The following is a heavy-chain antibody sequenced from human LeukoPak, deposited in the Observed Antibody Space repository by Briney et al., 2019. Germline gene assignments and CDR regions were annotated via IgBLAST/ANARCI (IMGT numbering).Heavy chain of an antibody. CDR2: INHSGST. CDR3: ARPLGQGNEYGMDV. CDR1: GGSFSGYY. Sequence: SETLSLTCAVYGGSFSGYYWSWIRQSPGKGLEWIGEINHSGSTNYNPSFKSRVTISVDTSKNQFSLKLTSVTAADTAVYYCARPLGQGNEYGMDVWGQGTTVTVSS. J-gene: IGHJ6*02. D-gene: IGHD1-1*01. V-gene: IGHV4-34*01.